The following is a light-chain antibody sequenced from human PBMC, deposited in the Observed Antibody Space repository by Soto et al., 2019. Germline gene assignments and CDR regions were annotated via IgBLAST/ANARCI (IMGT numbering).Light chain of an antibody. J-gene: IGKJ1*01. CDR3: QQRSNWPST. CDR2: DAS. V-gene: IGKV3D-20*02. Sequence: EIAWTQSPGPLSLSLGEGCSRPRKVSQSRGSNFLAWYQHKPGQAPRLLIFDASTRATGIPARFSGSGSGTDFTLTISRLEPEDFAVYYCQQRSNWPSTFGQGTKVDIK. CDR1: QSRGSNF.